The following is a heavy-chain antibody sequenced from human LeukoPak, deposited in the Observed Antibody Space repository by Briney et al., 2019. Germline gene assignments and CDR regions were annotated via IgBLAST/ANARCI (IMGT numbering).Heavy chain of an antibody. Sequence: ASVKVSCKASGYTFTSYDINWVRQATGQGLEWMGWMNPNSGNTNYAQKLQGRVTMTTDTSTSTAYMELRSLRSDDTAVYYCAREISDATDILTGYYFDYWGQGTLVTVSS. CDR1: GYTFTSYD. CDR3: AREISDATDILTGYYFDY. D-gene: IGHD3-9*01. J-gene: IGHJ4*02. V-gene: IGHV1-18*01. CDR2: MNPNSGNT.